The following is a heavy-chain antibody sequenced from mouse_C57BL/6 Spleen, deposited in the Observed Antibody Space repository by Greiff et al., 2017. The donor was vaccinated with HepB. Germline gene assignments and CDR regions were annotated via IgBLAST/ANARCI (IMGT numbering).Heavy chain of an antibody. CDR2: ISSGGDYI. V-gene: IGHV5-9-1*02. J-gene: IGHJ3*01. CDR3: TSDLLGWFAY. Sequence: EVKLMESGEGLVKPGGSLKLSCAASGFTFSSYAMSWVRQTPEKRLEWVAYISSGGDYIYYADTVKGRFTISRDNARNTLYLQMSSLKSEDTAMYYFTSDLLGWFAYWGQGTLVTVSA. CDR1: GFTFSSYA. D-gene: IGHD2-1*01.